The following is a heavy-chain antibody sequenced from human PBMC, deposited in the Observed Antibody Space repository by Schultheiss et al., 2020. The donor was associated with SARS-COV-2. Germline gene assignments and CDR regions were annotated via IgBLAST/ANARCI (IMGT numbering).Heavy chain of an antibody. Sequence: GGSLRLSCAASGFTVSSNYMSWVRQAPGKGLEWVSVIYSGGSTYYADSVKGRFTISRDNSKNTLYLQMNSLRAEDTAVYSCARDSSVSIVGAFDYWGQGTLVTVSS. V-gene: IGHV3-53*05. CDR3: ARDSSVSIVGAFDY. CDR1: GFTVSSNY. D-gene: IGHD1-26*01. J-gene: IGHJ4*02. CDR2: IYSGGST.